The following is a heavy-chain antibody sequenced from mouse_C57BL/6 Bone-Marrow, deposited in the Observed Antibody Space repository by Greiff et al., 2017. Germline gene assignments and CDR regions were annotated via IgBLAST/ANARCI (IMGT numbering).Heavy chain of an antibody. V-gene: IGHV14-2*01. J-gene: IGHJ2*01. CDR3: TRSLIYYGTNY. Sequence: VQLQQSGAELVKPGASVKLSCTASGFNIKVYYIHWVKQRTEQGLEWIGRIDPEDGETKYAPKFPAKATITADTSSNTAYLQLSSLTSADTAVYYCTRSLIYYGTNYWGQGTTLTVSS. CDR1: GFNIKVYY. CDR2: IDPEDGET. D-gene: IGHD1-1*01.